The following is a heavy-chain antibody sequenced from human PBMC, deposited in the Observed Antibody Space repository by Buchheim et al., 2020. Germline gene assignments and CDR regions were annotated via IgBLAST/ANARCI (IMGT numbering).Heavy chain of an antibody. J-gene: IGHJ6*02. D-gene: IGHD5-12*01. CDR1: GGSISSSNW. CDR3: ARGLRVVATTTREYYYYGMDV. Sequence: QVQLQESGPGLVKPSGTLSLTCAVSGGSISSSNWWSWVRQPPGKGLEWIGEIYHSGSTNYNPSLKSRVTISVDKTKNQFSLKLGSLTAADTAAYYCARGLRVVATTTREYYYYGMDVWGQGTT. V-gene: IGHV4-4*02. CDR2: IYHSGST.